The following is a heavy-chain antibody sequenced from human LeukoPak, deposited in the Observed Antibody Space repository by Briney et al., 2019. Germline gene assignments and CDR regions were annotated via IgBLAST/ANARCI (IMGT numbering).Heavy chain of an antibody. CDR1: GFTFSNYW. D-gene: IGHD1-26*01. V-gene: IGHV3-7*01. Sequence: GGSLRLSCAASGFTFSNYWMTWVRRAPGKGLEWIASIQQDGSTKYYLDSVKGRFTISRDNAKNSLYLQMHSLRGEDTAVYYCARDCNYYHVDSWGQGTLVTVSS. CDR3: ARDCNYYHVDS. J-gene: IGHJ4*02. CDR2: IQQDGSTK.